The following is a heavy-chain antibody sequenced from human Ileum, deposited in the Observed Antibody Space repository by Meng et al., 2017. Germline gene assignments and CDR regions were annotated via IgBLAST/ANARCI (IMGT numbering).Heavy chain of an antibody. J-gene: IGHJ4*02. Sequence: VQLRQAGPGLVKPSQTLSFPCAVSGGSVSSNIAAWNWIRQSPLRGLEWLGRTYYRSKWYSEYAVSVKSRISITPDTSKNQFSLQMNSVTPEDTAVYYCASGSGSLDYWGPGTLVTVSS. CDR3: ASGSGSLDY. CDR1: GGSVSSNIAA. CDR2: TYYRSKWYS. D-gene: IGHD3-3*01. V-gene: IGHV6-1*01.